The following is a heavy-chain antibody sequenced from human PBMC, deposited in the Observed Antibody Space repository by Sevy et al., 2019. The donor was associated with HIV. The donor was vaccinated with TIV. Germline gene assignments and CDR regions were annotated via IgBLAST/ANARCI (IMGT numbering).Heavy chain of an antibody. J-gene: IGHJ4*02. CDR3: AKGSGGSGSYYDS. V-gene: IGHV3-43D*04. CDR2: IDWDGGST. D-gene: IGHD3-10*01. Sequence: GGSLRLSCAASGFTFDDYAMHWVRQAPGKGLEWVSRIDWDGGSTYYADSVKGQFTISRDNSKNSLYLQMNRLRAEDTGFYYCAKGSGGSGSYYDSWGQGTLVTVSS. CDR1: GFTFDDYA.